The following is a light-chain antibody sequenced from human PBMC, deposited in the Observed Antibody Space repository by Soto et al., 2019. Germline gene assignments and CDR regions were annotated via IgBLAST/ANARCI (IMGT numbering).Light chain of an antibody. J-gene: IGKJ2*01. Sequence: DIQMTQSPSSLSASVGDRVTITCRASQGIRNDLGWYQQKPGKAPKRLIYAASSLQSGVPSRFSGSGSGTAFTLTISRVEPEDSAVYYCQQTYHSPRTFGQGTRLEIK. CDR3: QQTYHSPRT. CDR2: AAS. V-gene: IGKV1-17*01. CDR1: QGIRND.